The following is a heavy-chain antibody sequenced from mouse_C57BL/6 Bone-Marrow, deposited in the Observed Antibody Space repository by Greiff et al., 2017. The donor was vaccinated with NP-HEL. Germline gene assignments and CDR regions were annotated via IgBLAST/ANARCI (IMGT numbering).Heavy chain of an antibody. CDR1: GFTFSSYA. CDR2: ISSGGDYI. CDR3: TREDYSNYVAY. V-gene: IGHV5-9-1*02. J-gene: IGHJ3*01. Sequence: VQLKESGEGLVKPGGSLKLSCAASGFTFSSYAMSWVRQTPEKRLEWVAYISSGGDYIYYADTVKGRFTISRDNARNTLYLQMSSLKSEDTAMYYCTREDYSNYVAYWGQGTLVTVSA. D-gene: IGHD2-5*01.